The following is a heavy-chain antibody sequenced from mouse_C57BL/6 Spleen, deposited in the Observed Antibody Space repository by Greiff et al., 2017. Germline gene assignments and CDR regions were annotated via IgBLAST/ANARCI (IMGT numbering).Heavy chain of an antibody. CDR1: GYTFTSYW. V-gene: IGHV1-64*01. CDR2: IHPNSGST. D-gene: IGHD2-4*01. Sequence: QVQLQQPGAELVKPGASVKLSCKASGYTFTSYWMHWVKQRPGQGLEWIGMIHPNSGSTNYNEKFKSKATLTVDKSSSTAYMQLSSLTSEDSAVYCGARRYDYDEVWFAYWGQGTLVTVSA. J-gene: IGHJ3*01. CDR3: ARRYDYDEVWFAY.